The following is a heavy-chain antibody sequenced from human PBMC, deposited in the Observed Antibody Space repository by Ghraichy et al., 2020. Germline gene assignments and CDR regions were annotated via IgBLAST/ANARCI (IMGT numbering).Heavy chain of an antibody. CDR3: AGDGHYDFWSGYYGPNLRGLDV. D-gene: IGHD3-3*01. CDR2: MNAGNGDT. V-gene: IGHV1-3*01. J-gene: IGHJ6*02. Sequence: ASVKVSCKASGYTFTTYAIHWVRQAPGQRLEWMGWMNAGNGDTKYAQKFQDRVSITRDTSASTVYVEMSSLRSEDTAVYYCAGDGHYDFWSGYYGPNLRGLDVWGQGTTVTVSS. CDR1: GYTFTTYA.